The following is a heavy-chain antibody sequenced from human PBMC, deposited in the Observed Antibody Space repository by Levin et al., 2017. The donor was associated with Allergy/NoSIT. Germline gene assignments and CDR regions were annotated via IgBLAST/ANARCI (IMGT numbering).Heavy chain of an antibody. CDR1: GFTFSNTW. Sequence: GGSLRLSCAASGFTFSNTWMNWVRQAPGKGLEWVGRIKSKTDGGTADYAAPVRGRFSISTDDSKKTLYLQMNSLKTEDTAVYYCTTVGALAGNWYFDRWGRGTLVTVSS. CDR3: TTVGALAGNWYFDR. CDR2: IKSKTDGGTA. J-gene: IGHJ2*01. D-gene: IGHD6-19*01. V-gene: IGHV3-15*01.